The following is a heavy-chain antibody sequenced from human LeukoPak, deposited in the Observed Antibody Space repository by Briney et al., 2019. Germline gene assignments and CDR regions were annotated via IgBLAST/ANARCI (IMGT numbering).Heavy chain of an antibody. J-gene: IGHJ5*02. CDR1: GRSLISVDTY. V-gene: IGHV4-30-4*08. CDR3: ARDRADYAAYPHWFDP. D-gene: IGHD4-17*01. CDR2: IYYSGGT. Sequence: PSQTLSLTCTVSGRSLISVDTYWICILQPPGKGLEWIGYIYYSGGTYYNPSPKSRVTISVDTPNNKFSLMLSSVTAADTAVYYCARDRADYAAYPHWFDPWGQGTLVTVSS.